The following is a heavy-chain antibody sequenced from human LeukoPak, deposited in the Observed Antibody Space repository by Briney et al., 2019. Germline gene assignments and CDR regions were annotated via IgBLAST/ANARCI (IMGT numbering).Heavy chain of an antibody. CDR3: AKQRIVDYYGSGSYYSAYYFDY. Sequence: GGSLSLSCAASGFTLSSYAMSWVRQAPGKGLEWVSAIIGSGGSTYYADSVKGRFTISRDNYKNTLYLQMNSLRAEDTAVYYCAKQRIVDYYGSGSYYSAYYFDYWGQGTLVTVSS. CDR2: IIGSGGST. CDR1: GFTLSSYA. J-gene: IGHJ4*02. D-gene: IGHD3-10*01. V-gene: IGHV3-23*01.